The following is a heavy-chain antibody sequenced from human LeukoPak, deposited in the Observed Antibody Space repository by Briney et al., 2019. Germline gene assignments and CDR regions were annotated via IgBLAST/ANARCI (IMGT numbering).Heavy chain of an antibody. CDR2: ISYDGSNK. D-gene: IGHD1-1*01. CDR1: GFIFSSYG. CDR3: AKGHRTSYGMDV. J-gene: IGHJ6*02. V-gene: IGHV3-30*18. Sequence: GRSLIFSCAASGFIFSSYGMHWVGQAPGKGLEWVAVISYDGSNKYYADSVKGRFTISRDNSKNTLYLQMNSLRAEDTAVYYCAKGHRTSYGMDVWGQGTTVTVSS.